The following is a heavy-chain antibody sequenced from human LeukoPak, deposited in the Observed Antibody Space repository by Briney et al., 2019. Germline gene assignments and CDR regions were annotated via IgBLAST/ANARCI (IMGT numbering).Heavy chain of an antibody. D-gene: IGHD1-26*01. V-gene: IGHV4-39*01. CDR3: ARQGAGGRAFDI. J-gene: IGHJ3*02. CDR2: IYYSGST. Sequence: SETLSLTCTVSGGSISSSSDYWGWIRQPPGKGLEWIGTIYYSGSTYYKPSLKSRVTLSVDTSKNQFSLRLSSVTAADTALYYSARQGAGGRAFDIWGQGTMVTVSS. CDR1: GGSISSSSDY.